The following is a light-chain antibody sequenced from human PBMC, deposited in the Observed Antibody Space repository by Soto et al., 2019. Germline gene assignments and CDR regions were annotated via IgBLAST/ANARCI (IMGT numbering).Light chain of an antibody. CDR2: AVS. CDR3: NSYAASSTVV. Sequence: QSVLTQPASVSGSPGQSITISCTGTSSDVGGYNYVSWYQQHPGKAPKLMIYAVSNRPSGVSNHFSGSKSGNTASLTISGLQAEDEADYYCNSYAASSTVVFGGGTKLTVL. J-gene: IGLJ2*01. V-gene: IGLV2-14*01. CDR1: SSDVGGYNY.